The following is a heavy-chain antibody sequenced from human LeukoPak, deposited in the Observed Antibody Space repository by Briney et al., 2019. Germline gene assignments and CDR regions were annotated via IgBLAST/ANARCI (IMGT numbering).Heavy chain of an antibody. CDR2: IIPILGIA. CDR1: GYTFTSYG. J-gene: IGHJ3*02. CDR3: ARRLRTRFSGSLAFDI. Sequence: VASVKVSCKASGYTFTSYGISWVRQAPGQGLEWMGRIIPILGIANYAQKFQGRVTITADKSTSTAYMELSSLRSEDTAVYYCARRLRTRFSGSLAFDIWGQGTMVTVSS. V-gene: IGHV1-69*04. D-gene: IGHD1-26*01.